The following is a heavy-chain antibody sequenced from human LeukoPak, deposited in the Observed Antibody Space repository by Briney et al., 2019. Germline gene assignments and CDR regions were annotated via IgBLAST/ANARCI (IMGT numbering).Heavy chain of an antibody. CDR3: ARRNSGTHTFDY. V-gene: IGHV4-59*02. Sequence: SETLSLTCTVSGGSVSPYYWSWIRQPPGKGLEWIGYIYYSGSTDYNPSLKSRVTISVDTSKNQFSLKLSSVTAADTAVYYCARRNSGTHTFDYWGQGTLVTVSS. CDR2: IYYSGST. CDR1: GGSVSPYY. J-gene: IGHJ4*02. D-gene: IGHD1/OR15-1a*01.